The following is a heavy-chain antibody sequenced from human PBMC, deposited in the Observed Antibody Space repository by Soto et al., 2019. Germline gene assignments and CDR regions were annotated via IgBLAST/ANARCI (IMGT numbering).Heavy chain of an antibody. V-gene: IGHV3-48*02. J-gene: IGHJ4*02. D-gene: IGHD6-19*01. CDR2: SSPRGDTI. CDR1: GFSLANYP. CDR3: AKGPHTNVGWPYYFES. Sequence: PGGSLSLSCVASGFSLANYPMNWVHQTPGKGLEWISYSSPRGDTIYYADSVEGRFTISRDNARNSLSLHMSSLRDEDSALYYCAKGPHTNVGWPYYFESWGQGVPVTVSS.